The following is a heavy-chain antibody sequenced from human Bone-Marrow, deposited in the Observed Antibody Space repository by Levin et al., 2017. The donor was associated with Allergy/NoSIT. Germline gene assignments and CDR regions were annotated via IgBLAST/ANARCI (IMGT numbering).Heavy chain of an antibody. CDR3: AGYDTSGYHSPFDY. J-gene: IGHJ4*02. Sequence: GGSLRLSCAASGPIFSNYAMNWVRQAPGKGLEWVSQISGSGSNTHYADSVRGRFTFSRDNSNNTVYLQMKSLRADDTAVYYCAGYDTSGYHSPFDYWGQGALVTVSS. V-gene: IGHV3-23*01. CDR1: GPIFSNYA. CDR2: ISGSGSNT. D-gene: IGHD3-22*01.